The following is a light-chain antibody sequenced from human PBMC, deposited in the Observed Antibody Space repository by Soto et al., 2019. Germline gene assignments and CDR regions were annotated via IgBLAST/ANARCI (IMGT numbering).Light chain of an antibody. J-gene: IGLJ3*02. CDR1: SSDVGGYNY. CDR3: QSYDSSLSGEV. CDR2: DVS. Sequence: QSALTQPASVSGSPGQSITISCTGTSSDVGGYNYVSWYQQHPGKAPKLMIYDVSNRPSGVSNRFSGSKSGNTASLTISGLQAEDEADYYCQSYDSSLSGEVFGGGTKLTVL. V-gene: IGLV2-14*01.